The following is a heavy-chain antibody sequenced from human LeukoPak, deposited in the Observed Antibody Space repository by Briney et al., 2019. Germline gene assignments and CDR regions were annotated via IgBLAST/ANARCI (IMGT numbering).Heavy chain of an antibody. CDR1: GFTFSSYA. Sequence: GGSLRLSCAASGFTFSSYAMIWVRQAPGKGLEWVSGISGGGGSTYYADSVKGRFTISRVNSKNTLYLQINSLRAEDTAVYYCARDSDYYDSSETDYWGQGTLVTVSS. V-gene: IGHV3-23*01. CDR3: ARDSDYYDSSETDY. CDR2: ISGGGGST. D-gene: IGHD3-22*01. J-gene: IGHJ4*02.